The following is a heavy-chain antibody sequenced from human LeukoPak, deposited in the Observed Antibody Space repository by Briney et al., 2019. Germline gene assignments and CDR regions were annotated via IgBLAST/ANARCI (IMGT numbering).Heavy chain of an antibody. Sequence: QTGGSLRLSYAASGFTFSSYRMSWVRQAPGKGLEWVANIKQDGSEKYYVDSVKGRFTISRDNAKNSLYLQMNSLRAEDTAVYYCASSPLYYDILTGYALDYWGQGTLVTVSS. V-gene: IGHV3-7*01. CDR2: IKQDGSEK. CDR1: GFTFSSYR. J-gene: IGHJ4*02. CDR3: ASSPLYYDILTGYALDY. D-gene: IGHD3-9*01.